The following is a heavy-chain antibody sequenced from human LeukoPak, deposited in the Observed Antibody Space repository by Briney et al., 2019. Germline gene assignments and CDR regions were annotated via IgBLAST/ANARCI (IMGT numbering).Heavy chain of an antibody. D-gene: IGHD2-2*01. V-gene: IGHV1-18*01. Sequence: GASVKVSCKASGYTFTSYGISWVRQAPGQGLEWMGWISAYNGNTNYAQELQGRVTMTTDTSTSTAYMELRSLRSDDTAVYYCARRGLYCSSTSCYSDLPTGWFDPWGQGTLVTVSS. CDR1: GYTFTSYG. J-gene: IGHJ5*02. CDR2: ISAYNGNT. CDR3: ARRGLYCSSTSCYSDLPTGWFDP.